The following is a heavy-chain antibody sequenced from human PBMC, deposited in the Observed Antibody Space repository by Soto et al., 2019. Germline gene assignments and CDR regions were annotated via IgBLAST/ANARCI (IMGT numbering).Heavy chain of an antibody. V-gene: IGHV3-23*01. D-gene: IGHD4-17*01. Sequence: EAQLLESGGGLVRPGGSLRLSCVASGFTFSTYAMSWVRQAPGKGLEWVSALTPSGGETYYADSVKGRFTISRDNSMNALYLQMNCLRIEDTAVYYCAHPRGYGVFDAYDIWGQGTMVTVSS. CDR1: GFTFSTYA. CDR2: LTPSGGET. J-gene: IGHJ3*02. CDR3: AHPRGYGVFDAYDI.